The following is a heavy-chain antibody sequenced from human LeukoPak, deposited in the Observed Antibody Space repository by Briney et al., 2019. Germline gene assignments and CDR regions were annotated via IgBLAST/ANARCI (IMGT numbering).Heavy chain of an antibody. J-gene: IGHJ6*02. CDR1: GFTFNTYT. CDR3: ARGSSYYYYGMDV. V-gene: IGHV3-74*01. Sequence: GGSLRLSCAASGFTFNTYTMHWVRQAPGKGLVWVSRINSDGSSTSYADSVKGRFTISRDNAKNTLYLQMNSLRAEDTAVYYCARGSSYYYYGMDVWGQGTTVTASS. CDR2: INSDGSST.